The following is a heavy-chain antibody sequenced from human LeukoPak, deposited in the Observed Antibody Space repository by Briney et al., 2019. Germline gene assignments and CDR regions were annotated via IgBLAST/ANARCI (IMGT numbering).Heavy chain of an antibody. D-gene: IGHD3/OR15-3a*01. CDR2: IYYSGST. V-gene: IGHV4-39*07. CDR1: GGSISSSSYY. CDR3: ARPSESYYYYYYMDV. J-gene: IGHJ6*03. Sequence: SETLSLTCTVSGGSISSSSYYWGWIRQPPGKGLEWIGSIYYSGSTYYNPSLKSRVTISVDTSKNQFSLKLSSVTAADTAVYYCARPSESYYYYYYMDVWGKGTTVTISS.